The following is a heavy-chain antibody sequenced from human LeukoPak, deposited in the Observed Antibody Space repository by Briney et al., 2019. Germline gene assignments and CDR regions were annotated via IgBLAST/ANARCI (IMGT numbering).Heavy chain of an antibody. Sequence: PGGSLRLSCAASRFTFSSHSMNWVRQAPGKGLEWVSYISSSGSAIYYADSVKGRFTISRDDAKNSLYLQTNSLRAEDTAVYYCARDAAAARRAYYFDYWGQGTLVTVSS. CDR1: RFTFSSHS. J-gene: IGHJ4*02. CDR2: ISSSGSAI. CDR3: ARDAAAARRAYYFDY. V-gene: IGHV3-48*01. D-gene: IGHD6-6*01.